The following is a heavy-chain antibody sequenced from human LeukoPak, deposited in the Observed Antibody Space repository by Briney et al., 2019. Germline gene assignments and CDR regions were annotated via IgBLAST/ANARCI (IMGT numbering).Heavy chain of an antibody. CDR1: GYTFTSYY. V-gene: IGHV1-46*01. D-gene: IGHD3-22*01. CDR3: ARVLTYYYDSSGIADY. CDR2: INPSGGST. J-gene: IGHJ4*02. Sequence: GASVKVSCKASGYTFTSYYMHWVRQAPGQGLEWMGIINPSGGSTSYAQKFQGRVTMTRDTSTSTVYMELSSLRSEDTAVYYCARVLTYYYDSSGIADYWGQGTLVTVSS.